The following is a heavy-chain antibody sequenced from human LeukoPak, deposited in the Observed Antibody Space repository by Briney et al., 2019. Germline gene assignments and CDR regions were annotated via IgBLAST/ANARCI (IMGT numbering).Heavy chain of an antibody. J-gene: IGHJ4*02. CDR3: ARDFNYYDSSGYRDY. CDR1: GFTFSSYS. CDR2: ISSSSSTT. D-gene: IGHD3-22*01. Sequence: GGSLRLSCAASGFTFSSYSMNWVRQAPGKGLEWVSYISSSSSTTYYADSVKGRFTISRDNSKNTLYLQMNSLRAEDTAVYYCARDFNYYDSSGYRDYWGQGTLVTVSS. V-gene: IGHV3-48*01.